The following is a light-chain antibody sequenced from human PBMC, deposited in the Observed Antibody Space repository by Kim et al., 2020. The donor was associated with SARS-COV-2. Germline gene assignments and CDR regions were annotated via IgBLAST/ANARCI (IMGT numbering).Light chain of an antibody. J-gene: IGKJ2*01. CDR1: QSVSRF. Sequence: EVVLTQSPATLSLSPGERATLSCRASQSVSRFLAWYRQKPGQAPRLLIYDISNRATGISARFSGSGSGTDFTLTISSLEPEDFAVYYCQERSNWPLYTFGRGTKLEIK. V-gene: IGKV3-11*01. CDR2: DIS. CDR3: QERSNWPLYT.